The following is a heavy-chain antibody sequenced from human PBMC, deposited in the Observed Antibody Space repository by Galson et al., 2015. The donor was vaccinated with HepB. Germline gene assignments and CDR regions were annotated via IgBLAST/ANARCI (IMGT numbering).Heavy chain of an antibody. V-gene: IGHV4-4*07. CDR3: ARVRREGYYYYYMDV. J-gene: IGHJ6*03. Sequence: SETLSLTCTVSGGSISSYYWSWIRQPAGKGLEWIGRIYTSGSTNYNPSLKSRVTMSVDTSKNQFSLKLSSVTAADTAVYYCARVRREGYYYYYMDVWGKGTTVTVSS. CDR2: IYTSGST. CDR1: GGSISSYY.